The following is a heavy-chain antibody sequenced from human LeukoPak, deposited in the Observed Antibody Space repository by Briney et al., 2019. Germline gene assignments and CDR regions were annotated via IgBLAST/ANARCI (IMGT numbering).Heavy chain of an antibody. J-gene: IGHJ4*02. Sequence: GASVKVSCKASGYTLTSYYLHWVRQAPGQGLEWMGGIIPIFGTANYAQKFQGRVTITADESTSTAYMELSSLRSEDTAVYYCASGFDSSGYCFGYWGQGTLVTVSS. D-gene: IGHD3-22*01. V-gene: IGHV1-69*13. CDR1: GYTLTSYY. CDR3: ASGFDSSGYCFGY. CDR2: IIPIFGTA.